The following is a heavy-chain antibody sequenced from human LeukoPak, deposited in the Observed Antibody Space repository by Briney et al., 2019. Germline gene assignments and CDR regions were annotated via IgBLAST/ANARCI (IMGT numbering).Heavy chain of an antibody. J-gene: IGHJ4*02. V-gene: IGHV3-30*01. CDR3: ARVGDYCGGAACSDL. Sequence: GGSLRLSCAASGFTLANYAIQWVRQDPGKGLEWVAVISYDGREEVYADSVKGRFTVSRDNSKNTLSLQMNNVTSEDMAIYYCARVGDYCGGAACSDLWGPGTLVVVSS. CDR2: ISYDGREE. D-gene: IGHD2-21*01. CDR1: GFTLANYA.